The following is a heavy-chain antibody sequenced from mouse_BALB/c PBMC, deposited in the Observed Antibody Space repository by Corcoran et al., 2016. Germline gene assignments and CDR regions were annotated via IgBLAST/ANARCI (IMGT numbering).Heavy chain of an antibody. CDR3: ANCDWYFDV. CDR2: IDPAKGNT. CDR1: GFNIRDTY. V-gene: IGHV14-3*02. Sequence: EDQLQQSGAEIVKPGASVTLSCTASGFNIRDTYQHWVQQRHKQGLEWIGRIDPAKGNTKYDPKFQGKATITADTSSNTAYLQLSSLTSEDTAVYYCANCDWYFDVWGAWTTVTVSS. J-gene: IGHJ1*01.